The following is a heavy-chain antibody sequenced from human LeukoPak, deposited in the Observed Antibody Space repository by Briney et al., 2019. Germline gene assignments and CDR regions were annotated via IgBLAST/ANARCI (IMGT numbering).Heavy chain of an antibody. Sequence: ASVKVSCKASGGTFSSYAISWVRQAPGQGLEWMGGIIPIFGTANYAQKFQGRVTITADESTSTAYMELSSLRSEDTAVYYCARTRDPYYDILTGPTYYFDYWGQGTLVTVSS. D-gene: IGHD3-9*01. CDR1: GGTFSSYA. J-gene: IGHJ4*02. V-gene: IGHV1-69*13. CDR2: IIPIFGTA. CDR3: ARTRDPYYDILTGPTYYFDY.